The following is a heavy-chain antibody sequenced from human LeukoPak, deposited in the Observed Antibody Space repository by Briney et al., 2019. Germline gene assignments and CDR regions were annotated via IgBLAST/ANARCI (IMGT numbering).Heavy chain of an antibody. CDR2: ISSSSSYI. J-gene: IGHJ4*02. Sequence: GGSLRLSCAASGFTFSSYSMNWVRQAPGKGLEWVSSISSSSSYIYYADSVKGRFTISRDNAKNSLYLQMSSLRAEDTAVYYCALENYDILTGYRSLDYWGQGTLVTVSS. D-gene: IGHD3-9*01. CDR1: GFTFSSYS. CDR3: ALENYDILTGYRSLDY. V-gene: IGHV3-21*01.